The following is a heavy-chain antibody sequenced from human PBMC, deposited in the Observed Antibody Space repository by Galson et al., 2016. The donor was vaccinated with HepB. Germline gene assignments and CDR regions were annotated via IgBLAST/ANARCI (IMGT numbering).Heavy chain of an antibody. CDR2: VDPTDSKT. Sequence: QSGAEVKKPGESLKISCQGSGYTFTTYWIGWVRQLPGKGLEWVGIVDPTDSKTTYSPSFQGQVTISVEKSISTAYLQWNSLKASDTAVYYCAIGLVLWSGQSPLARDAWGQGTTVTVSS. CDR1: GYTFTTYW. CDR3: AIGLVLWSGQSPLARDA. D-gene: IGHD3-3*01. J-gene: IGHJ6*02. V-gene: IGHV5-51*03.